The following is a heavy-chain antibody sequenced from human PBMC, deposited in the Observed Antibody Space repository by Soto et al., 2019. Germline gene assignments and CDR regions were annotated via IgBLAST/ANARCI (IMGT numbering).Heavy chain of an antibody. CDR2: ISSSSSYI. V-gene: IGHV3-21*01. Sequence: EVQLVESGGGLVKPGGSLRLSCAASGFTFSSYSMNWVRQAPGKGLEWVSSISSSSSYIYYADSVKGRFTISRDNAKKSLYLQMNSLRAEDTAVYYCAREEEEWEQNFDYWGQGTLVTVSS. D-gene: IGHD1-26*01. CDR3: AREEEEWEQNFDY. J-gene: IGHJ4*02. CDR1: GFTFSSYS.